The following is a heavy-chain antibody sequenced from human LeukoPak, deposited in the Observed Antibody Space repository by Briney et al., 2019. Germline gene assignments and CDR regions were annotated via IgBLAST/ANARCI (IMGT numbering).Heavy chain of an antibody. V-gene: IGHV3-66*01. CDR3: ARGPGPRGNDAFDI. Sequence: GGSLRLSCAASGFTVSSNYMSLVRQAPGKGLEWVSVIYSGGSTYYADSVKGRFTISRDNSKNTLYLQMNSLRAEDTAVYYCARGPGPRGNDAFDIWGQGTMVTVSS. CDR2: IYSGGST. D-gene: IGHD3-16*01. CDR1: GFTVSSNY. J-gene: IGHJ3*02.